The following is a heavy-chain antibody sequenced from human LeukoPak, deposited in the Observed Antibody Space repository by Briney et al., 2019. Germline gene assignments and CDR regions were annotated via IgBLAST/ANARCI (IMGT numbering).Heavy chain of an antibody. D-gene: IGHD6-19*01. Sequence: ASAKVSCKASGYTFTGYYMHWVRQAPGQGLERMGWINPNSGGTNYAQKFQGWVTMTRDTSISTAYVELSRLRSDDTAVYYCARGKYSSGWYGDYWGQGTLVTVSS. CDR2: INPNSGGT. V-gene: IGHV1-2*04. CDR1: GYTFTGYY. CDR3: ARGKYSSGWYGDY. J-gene: IGHJ4*02.